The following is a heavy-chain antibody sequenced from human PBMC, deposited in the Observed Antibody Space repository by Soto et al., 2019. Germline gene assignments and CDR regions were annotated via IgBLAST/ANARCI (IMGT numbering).Heavy chain of an antibody. CDR2: ISGSGGST. Sequence: EVQLLESGGGLVQPGGSLRLSCAASGFTFSSYAMSWVRQAPGKGLEWVSAISGSGGSTDYADSVKGRFTISRDNSKNTLYLQMNSLRAEATAVYYCAKENGYSSTWFEFDYWGQGTLVTVSS. V-gene: IGHV3-23*01. CDR3: AKENGYSSTWFEFDY. D-gene: IGHD6-13*01. CDR1: GFTFSSYA. J-gene: IGHJ4*02.